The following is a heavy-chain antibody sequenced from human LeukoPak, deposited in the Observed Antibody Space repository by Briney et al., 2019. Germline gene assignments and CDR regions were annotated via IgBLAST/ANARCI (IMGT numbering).Heavy chain of an antibody. D-gene: IGHD6-19*01. J-gene: IGHJ4*02. Sequence: GGSLRLSCAASGFTFSNYWMHWVRQAPGKGLAWVSRINGDGRSTTYADSVRGRFIISRDNAKNMLYLQVNSLRAEDTALYYCARDIAVSGNYFDYWGQGTLVTVSS. V-gene: IGHV3-74*01. CDR3: ARDIAVSGNYFDY. CDR1: GFTFSNYW. CDR2: INGDGRST.